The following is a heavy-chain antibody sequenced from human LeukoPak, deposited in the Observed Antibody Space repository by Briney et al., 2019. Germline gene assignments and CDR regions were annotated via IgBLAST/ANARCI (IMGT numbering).Heavy chain of an antibody. J-gene: IGHJ4*02. Sequence: SETLSLTCTVSGGSITSGSYYWGWIRQPPGKGLEWIASIYHSGNTHYNPSLKSRVTIPVDTSKNHFSLKLNSVTAADTAVYYCARGGQGCIAVADGGFDYWGQGTLVTVSS. D-gene: IGHD6-19*01. CDR2: IYHSGNT. V-gene: IGHV4-39*07. CDR1: GGSITSGSYY. CDR3: ARGGQGCIAVADGGFDY.